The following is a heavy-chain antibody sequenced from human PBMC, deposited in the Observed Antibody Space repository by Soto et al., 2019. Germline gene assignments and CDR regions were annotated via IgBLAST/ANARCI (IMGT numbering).Heavy chain of an antibody. CDR3: AIQSGSYGDYGMDV. J-gene: IGHJ6*02. D-gene: IGHD1-26*01. V-gene: IGHV3-48*02. Sequence: EVQVVDSGGGLVQPGGSLRLSCAASGFTFNTYSINWVRQAPGKGLEWVSYISSSSRTIYYADSVKGRVTISRDDAKNSVYVQMNSLRDEDTAVYYCAIQSGSYGDYGMDVWGQGTTVTVSS. CDR1: GFTFNTYS. CDR2: ISSSSRTI.